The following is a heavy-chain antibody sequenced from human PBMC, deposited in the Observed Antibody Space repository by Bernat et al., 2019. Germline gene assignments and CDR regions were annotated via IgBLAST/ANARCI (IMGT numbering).Heavy chain of an antibody. J-gene: IGHJ4*02. V-gene: IGHV5-51*01. CDR1: GYSFTNYW. D-gene: IGHD2-8*01. Sequence: EVQLVQSGAEVKKPGESLKISCKGSGYSFTNYWIAWLRQMPGKGLEWMGVIYSGDSEIRYSPSFQGQVTISADTSISTAYLQWSSLRASDTATYYCARHTTGINDYWGQGTLVTVSS. CDR3: ARHTTGINDY. CDR2: IYSGDSEI.